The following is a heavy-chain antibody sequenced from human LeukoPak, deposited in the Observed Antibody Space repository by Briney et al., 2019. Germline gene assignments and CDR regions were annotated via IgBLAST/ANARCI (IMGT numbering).Heavy chain of an antibody. J-gene: IGHJ4*02. CDR3: ARDWVAGGVAIAAGH. Sequence: GASVKVSCKASDYTFTSYGISWVRQAPGQGLEWMGWISAYNGNTNYAQKLQGRVTMTTDTSTSTAYMELRSLRSDDTAVYYCARDWVAGGVAIAAGHWGQGTLVTVSS. CDR1: DYTFTSYG. D-gene: IGHD6-13*01. CDR2: ISAYNGNT. V-gene: IGHV1-18*01.